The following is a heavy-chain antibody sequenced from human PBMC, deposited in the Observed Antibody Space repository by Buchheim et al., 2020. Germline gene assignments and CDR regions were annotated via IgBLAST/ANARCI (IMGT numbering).Heavy chain of an antibody. J-gene: IGHJ6*01. CDR3: AKDQYYYDSSGDMDV. V-gene: IGHV3-30*02. CDR1: GFTFSSYG. Sequence: QVRLVESGGGVVQPGRSLRLSCAASGFTFSSYGMHWVRQAPGKGLEWVAFIRYDGSNKYYADSVKGRFTISRDNSKNTLYLQMNSLRAEDTAVYYCAKDQYYYDSSGDMDVWGQGTT. D-gene: IGHD3-22*01. CDR2: IRYDGSNK.